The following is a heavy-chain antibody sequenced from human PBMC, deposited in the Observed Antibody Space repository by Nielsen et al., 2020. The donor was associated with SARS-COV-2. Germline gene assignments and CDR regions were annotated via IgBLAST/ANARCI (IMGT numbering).Heavy chain of an antibody. CDR1: DGSFSGYF. Sequence: SETLSLTCAVPDGSFSGYFWTWVRQPPGKGLTWIGDIYPSGGTHFNPSLKSRVTMSVDTSKNEFSVTLNSVTVADTAVYYCARPYRDGYNFYYFDYWGQGTLVTVSS. CDR3: ARPYRDGYNFYYFDY. V-gene: IGHV4-34*10. D-gene: IGHD5-24*01. J-gene: IGHJ4*02. CDR2: IYPSGGT.